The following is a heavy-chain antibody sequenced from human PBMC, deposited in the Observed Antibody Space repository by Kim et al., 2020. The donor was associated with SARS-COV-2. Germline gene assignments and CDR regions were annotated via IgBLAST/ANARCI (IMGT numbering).Heavy chain of an antibody. J-gene: IGHJ3*02. CDR2: INNNGGAT. V-gene: IGHV3-23*01. Sequence: GGSLRLSYAASGFTFSSYAMSWVRQAPGKGLEWVSGINNNGGATYYIDSLKCRFTISRDNSMDTLYLQMNSLRVEDTALYYCAKDGGGQLTHHYAFDIWGQGTMVTVSS. D-gene: IGHD3-16*01. CDR1: GFTFSSYA. CDR3: AKDGGGQLTHHYAFDI.